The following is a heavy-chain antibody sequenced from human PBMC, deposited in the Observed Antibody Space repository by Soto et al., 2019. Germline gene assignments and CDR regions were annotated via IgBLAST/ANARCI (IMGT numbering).Heavy chain of an antibody. CDR1: GASLKNYY. D-gene: IGHD2-2*01. V-gene: IGHV4-4*07. J-gene: IGHJ3*02. CDR2: IYSSGST. CDR3: ARGSDAYAFDI. Sequence: SETLSLTCTVSGASLKNYYWSWVRQPAGKGLEYVGHIYSSGSTNYNPSLKSRVTMSRDTSENQFSLRLSSMTAADTAVYYCARGSDAYAFDIWGQGTMVTVSS.